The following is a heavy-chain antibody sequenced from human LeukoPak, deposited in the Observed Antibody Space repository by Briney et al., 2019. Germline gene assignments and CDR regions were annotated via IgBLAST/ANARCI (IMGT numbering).Heavy chain of an antibody. D-gene: IGHD6-13*01. CDR3: ARELGYSNVR. Sequence: ASVTVSCKASGGTFSSYAISWVRQAPGQGREWMGGIIPIFGTANYAQKFQGRVTITADESTSTAYMELSSLRSEDTAVYYCARELGYSNVRWGQGTLVTVSS. J-gene: IGHJ4*02. CDR2: IIPIFGTA. CDR1: GGTFSSYA. V-gene: IGHV1-69*13.